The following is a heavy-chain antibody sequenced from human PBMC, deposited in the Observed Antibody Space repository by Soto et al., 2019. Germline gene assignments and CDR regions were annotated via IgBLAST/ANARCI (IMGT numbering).Heavy chain of an antibody. CDR2: IIPIFGTA. V-gene: IGHV1-69*06. CDR3: AREGRAYYDILTGYYKTPHPYYFDK. D-gene: IGHD3-9*01. J-gene: IGHJ4*02. CDR1: GCTFSSYA. Sequence: SAKVSCNASGCTFSSYAMSWVRQAPGQGLEWMGGIIPIFGTANYAQKFQGRVTITADKSTSTAYMELSSLRSEDTAVYYCAREGRAYYDILTGYYKTPHPYYFDKWGQGTLVTVSS.